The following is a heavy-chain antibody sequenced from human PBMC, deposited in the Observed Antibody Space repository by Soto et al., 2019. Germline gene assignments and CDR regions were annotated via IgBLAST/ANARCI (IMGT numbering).Heavy chain of an antibody. CDR3: AKDIKSGKDYYYGMDV. CDR1: GFTFDDYT. J-gene: IGHJ6*02. D-gene: IGHD1-26*01. Sequence: GGSLRLSCAASGFTFDDYTMHWVRQAPGKGLEWVSLISWDGGSTYYADSVKGRFTISRDNSKNSLYLQMNSLRTEDTALYYCAKDIKSGKDYYYGMDVWGQGPTVTVSS. CDR2: ISWDGGST. V-gene: IGHV3-43*01.